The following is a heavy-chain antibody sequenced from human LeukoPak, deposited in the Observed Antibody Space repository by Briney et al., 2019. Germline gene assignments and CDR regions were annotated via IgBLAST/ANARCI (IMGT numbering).Heavy chain of an antibody. CDR1: GLTFSSHS. D-gene: IGHD6-13*01. J-gene: IGHJ4*02. V-gene: IGHV3-48*01. Sequence: GGSLRLSCAVSGLTFSSHSMNWVRQAPGKGLEWLSHIGSSSSTIYYADSVKGRFTISRDNAKNSLYLQMNSLRAEDTAVYYCASWAGTATGFSGPFDYWGQGTLVTVSS. CDR3: ASWAGTATGFSGPFDY. CDR2: IGSSSSTI.